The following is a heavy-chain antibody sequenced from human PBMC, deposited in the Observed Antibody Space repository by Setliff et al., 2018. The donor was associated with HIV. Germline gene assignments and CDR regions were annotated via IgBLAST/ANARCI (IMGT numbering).Heavy chain of an antibody. V-gene: IGHV4-61*01. CDR2: IYYSGIT. J-gene: IGHJ4*02. Sequence: SETLSLTCTVSGGSVGSGSYYWGWIRQSPGKGLEWIGYIYYSGITTYNPSLKSRVTISIDTSKNQFSLRLHSVTAADTAVYYCARDPPGYGDSNDYWGQGTLVTVSS. D-gene: IGHD4-17*01. CDR3: ARDPPGYGDSNDY. CDR1: GGSVGSGSYY.